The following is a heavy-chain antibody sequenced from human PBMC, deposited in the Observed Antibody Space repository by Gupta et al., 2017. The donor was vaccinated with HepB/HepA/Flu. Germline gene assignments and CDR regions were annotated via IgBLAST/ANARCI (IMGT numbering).Heavy chain of an antibody. CDR2: IWYDGSNK. V-gene: IGHV3-33*01. CDR1: GFTFSSYG. Sequence: QVQLVESGGGVVQPGRSLRLSCAASGFTFSSYGTHWVRQAPGKGLEWVAVIWYDGSNKYYADSVKGRGTISRDNSKNTLYLKMNSLRAEETAVYYGARGGPEGYGSSTSCQSFDYWGQGTLVTVSS. D-gene: IGHD2-2*01. J-gene: IGHJ4*02. CDR3: ARGGPEGYGSSTSCQSFDY.